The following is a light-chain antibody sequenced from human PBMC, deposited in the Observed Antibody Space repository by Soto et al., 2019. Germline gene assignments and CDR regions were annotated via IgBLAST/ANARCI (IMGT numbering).Light chain of an antibody. CDR2: EAS. V-gene: IGKV1-5*03. CDR1: QTVYTW. CDR3: QPYSRYSPYN. J-gene: IGKJ2*01. Sequence: DIQMTQSPSTLSASVGDRVTITCRASQTVYTWLAWYQQKPGKAPKLLIYEASTLQSGVPSSVTGSGSGTVFTLAISRLQADYFSIYSCQPYSRYSPYNFGQGTKVDIK.